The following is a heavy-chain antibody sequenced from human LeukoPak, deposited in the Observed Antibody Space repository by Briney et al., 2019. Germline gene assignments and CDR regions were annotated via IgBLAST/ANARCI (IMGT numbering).Heavy chain of an antibody. CDR2: IYSGGST. D-gene: IGHD6-13*01. V-gene: IGHV3-53*01. Sequence: PGGSLRLSCAASGFTVSSNYMSWVRQAPGKGLEWVSVIYSGGSTYYADSVKGRFTIFRDNSKNTLYLQMNSLRAEDTAVYYCASKGLAAESDAFDIWGQGTMVTVSS. J-gene: IGHJ3*02. CDR3: ASKGLAAESDAFDI. CDR1: GFTVSSNY.